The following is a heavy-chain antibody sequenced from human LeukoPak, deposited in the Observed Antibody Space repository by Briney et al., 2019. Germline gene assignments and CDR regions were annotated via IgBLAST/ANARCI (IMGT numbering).Heavy chain of an antibody. J-gene: IGHJ6*04. CDR3: AELGVTMIGGV. CDR2: ISSSGSTI. D-gene: IGHD3-10*02. CDR1: GFTFSSYE. Sequence: PGGSLRLTCAASGFTFSSYEMNWVRQAPGKGLEWVSYISSSGSTIYYADSVKGRFTISRDNAKNSLYLQMNSLRAEDTAVYYCAELGVTMIGGVWGKGTTVTISS. V-gene: IGHV3-48*03.